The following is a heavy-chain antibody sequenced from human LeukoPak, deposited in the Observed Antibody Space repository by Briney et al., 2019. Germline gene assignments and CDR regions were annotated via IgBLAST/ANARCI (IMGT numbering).Heavy chain of an antibody. J-gene: IGHJ4*02. Sequence: PGGSLRLSCAASGFTFSSYSMNWVRQAPGKGLEWVSSISSSSSYIYYADSVKGRFTISRDNAKNSLYLQMNSLRAEDTAVYYCARVELTMVRGVPANPFDYWGQGTLVTVSS. V-gene: IGHV3-21*01. D-gene: IGHD3-10*01. CDR3: ARVELTMVRGVPANPFDY. CDR2: ISSSSSYI. CDR1: GFTFSSYS.